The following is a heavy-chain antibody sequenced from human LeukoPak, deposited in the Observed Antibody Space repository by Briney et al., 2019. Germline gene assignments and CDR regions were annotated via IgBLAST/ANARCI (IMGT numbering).Heavy chain of an antibody. V-gene: IGHV4-59*01. CDR3: ARLIYYYDSSGYYEGNWFDP. CDR2: IYYSGCT. D-gene: IGHD3-22*01. Sequence: SETLSLTCTVSGGSISSYYWSWIRQPPGKGLEWIGYIYYSGCTNYNPSLKSRVTISVDTSKNQFSLKLSSVTAADTAVYYCARLIYYYDSSGYYEGNWFDPWGQGTLVTVSS. CDR1: GGSISSYY. J-gene: IGHJ5*02.